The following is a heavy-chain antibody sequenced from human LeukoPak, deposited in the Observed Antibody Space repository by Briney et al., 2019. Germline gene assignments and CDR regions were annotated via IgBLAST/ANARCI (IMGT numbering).Heavy chain of an antibody. J-gene: IGHJ4*02. CDR1: GGTFRKYA. Sequence: SVKVSCKASGGTFRKYAIYWVRQAPGQGLQLMGRIIPLSGTSDFAQGFQGRVTLTTDASTSTAYMELTSLRSEDTAVYYCARPKYCADGVCYWSLDYWGQGTLVTVSS. V-gene: IGHV1-69*05. D-gene: IGHD2-8*01. CDR3: ARPKYCADGVCYWSLDY. CDR2: IIPLSGTS.